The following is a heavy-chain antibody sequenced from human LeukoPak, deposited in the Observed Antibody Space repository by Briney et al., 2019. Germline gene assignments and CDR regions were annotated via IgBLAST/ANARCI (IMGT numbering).Heavy chain of an antibody. D-gene: IGHD7-27*01. CDR3: ARAGTGEGALDI. J-gene: IGHJ3*02. V-gene: IGHV3-48*03. CDR1: GFTFSSYE. CDR2: IFSSSIYT. Sequence: PGGSLRFSCAASGFTFSSYEMNWVRQAPGKGLEWVSYIFSSSIYTNYADSVKGRFTISRDNAENSLFLQMSSLKAEDTAVYYCARAGTGEGALDIWGQGTMVTVSS.